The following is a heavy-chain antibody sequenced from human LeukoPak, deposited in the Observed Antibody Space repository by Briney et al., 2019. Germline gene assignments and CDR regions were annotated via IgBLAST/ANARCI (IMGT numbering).Heavy chain of an antibody. CDR3: TTGWLTTPGASFHY. CDR2: FDPEDGET. V-gene: IGHV1-24*01. J-gene: IGHJ4*02. Sequence: ASVKVSCKVSGYTLTELSMHWVRQAPGKGLEWMGRFDPEDGETIYAQKFQGRITMTEDTSTDTAYMELSNLRSEDTAVFYCTTGWLTTPGASFHYWGQGTLVTVSS. D-gene: IGHD1/OR15-1a*01. CDR1: GYTLTELS.